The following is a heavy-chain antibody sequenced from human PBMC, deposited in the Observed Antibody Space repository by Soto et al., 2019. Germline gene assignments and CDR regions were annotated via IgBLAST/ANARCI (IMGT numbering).Heavy chain of an antibody. J-gene: IGHJ5*02. D-gene: IGHD3-16*02. CDR1: GGSFSGYY. V-gene: IGHV4-34*01. CDR3: ASFGAITFGGVIASNWFDP. CDR2: INHSEST. Sequence: SETLSLTCAVYGGSFSGYYWSWIRQPPGKGLEWIGEINHSESTNYNPSLKSRVTISVDTSKNQFSLKLSSVTAADTAVYYCASFGAITFGGVIASNWFDPWGQGTLVTVSS.